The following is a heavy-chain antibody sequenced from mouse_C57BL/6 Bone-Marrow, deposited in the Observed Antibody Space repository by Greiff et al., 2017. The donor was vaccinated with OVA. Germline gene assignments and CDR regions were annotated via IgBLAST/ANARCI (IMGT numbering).Heavy chain of an antibody. Sequence: EVKLVESGPGLVKPSQSLSLTCSVTGYSITSGYYWNWIRQFPGNKLEWMGYISYDGSNNYNPSLKNRISITRDTSKNQFFLKLNSVTTEDTATYYCARDDYYGSSYGKVDYWGQGTSVTVSS. J-gene: IGHJ4*01. CDR3: ARDDYYGSSYGKVDY. CDR1: GYSITSGYY. CDR2: ISYDGSN. D-gene: IGHD1-1*01. V-gene: IGHV3-6*01.